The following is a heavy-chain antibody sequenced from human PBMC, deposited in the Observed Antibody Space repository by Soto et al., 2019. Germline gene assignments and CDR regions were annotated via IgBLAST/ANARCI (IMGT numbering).Heavy chain of an antibody. CDR2: SYFTGAT. J-gene: IGHJ4*02. D-gene: IGHD1-26*01. CDR3: ARERTPRSGFDY. Sequence: QVQLQESRPGLVKPSDTLSLTCTVSGGSITGYYWSWIRQPPGKGLEWIGCSYFTGATNYNPSLKCRVTISVDTSKNQFSLNLRSVTAADTAVYYCARERTPRSGFDYWGQGALVTVAP. V-gene: IGHV4-59*01. CDR1: GGSITGYY.